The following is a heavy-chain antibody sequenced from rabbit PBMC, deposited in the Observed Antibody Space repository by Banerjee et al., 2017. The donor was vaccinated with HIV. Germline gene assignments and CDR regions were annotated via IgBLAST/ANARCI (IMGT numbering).Heavy chain of an antibody. CDR2: INTGSGST. Sequence: QQQLEESGGGLVKPEGSLTLTCKASGFDFSSNYWMCWVRQAPGKGLEWIGHINTGSGSTYYANWAKGRFTVSKTSSTTVTLQMTSLTAADTATYFCARNPFGGVSYGLWGQGTLVTVS. D-gene: IGHD6-1*01. CDR3: ARNPFGGVSYGL. V-gene: IGHV1S45*01. J-gene: IGHJ4*01. CDR1: GFDFSSNYW.